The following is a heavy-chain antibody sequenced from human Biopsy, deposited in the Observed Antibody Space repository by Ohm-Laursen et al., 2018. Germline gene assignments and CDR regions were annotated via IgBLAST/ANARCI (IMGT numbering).Heavy chain of an antibody. CDR1: GGSIISYY. Sequence: SDTLSLTCSVSGGSIISYYWTWIRQPPGKGLEWIGHVYNGGITNYNPSLKSRVTISKDTSKNQFSLQVNSVTAADTAVYYCARVRVWADSEGAFDPWGQGTMVTVSS. D-gene: IGHD1-26*01. CDR3: ARVRVWADSEGAFDP. J-gene: IGHJ3*01. V-gene: IGHV4-59*07. CDR2: VYNGGIT.